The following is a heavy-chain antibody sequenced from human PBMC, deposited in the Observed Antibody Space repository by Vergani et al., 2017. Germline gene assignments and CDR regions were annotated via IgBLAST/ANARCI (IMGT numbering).Heavy chain of an antibody. D-gene: IGHD4-11*01. Sequence: QVQLVESGGGLVKPGGSLRLSCAASGFTFSDYYMSWIRQAPGKGLEWVSYISSSGSTIYYADSVKGRFTISRDNAKNSLYLQMNSLRAEDTAVCYCARVSYNDYSIDYYYYMDVWGKGTTVTVSS. CDR2: ISSSGSTI. CDR1: GFTFSDYY. J-gene: IGHJ6*03. CDR3: ARVSYNDYSIDYYYYMDV. V-gene: IGHV3-11*01.